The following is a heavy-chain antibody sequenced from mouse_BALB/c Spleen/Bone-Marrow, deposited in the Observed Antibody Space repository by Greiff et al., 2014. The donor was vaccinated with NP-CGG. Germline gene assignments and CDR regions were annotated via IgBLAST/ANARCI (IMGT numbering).Heavy chain of an antibody. CDR3: ARGGYGSTFYFDY. CDR2: ISCYNGAT. CDR1: GYSFTGYY. V-gene: IGHV1S34*01. Sequence: LGKTGASVKISCKASGYSFTGYYIHWVKQSHGKSLEWIGYISCYNGATSYNQKFKGKATFTVDTSSSTAYMQFNSLTSEDSAVYYCARGGYGSTFYFDYWGQGTTLTVSS. J-gene: IGHJ2*01. D-gene: IGHD1-1*01.